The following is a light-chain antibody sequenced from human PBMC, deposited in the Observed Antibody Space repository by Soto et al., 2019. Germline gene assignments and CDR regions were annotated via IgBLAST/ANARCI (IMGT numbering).Light chain of an antibody. V-gene: IGKV3-20*01. CDR1: QSVSSSY. CDR2: GAP. CDR3: QQYGSSPWT. Sequence: EIVLTQSPGTLSLSPGERATLSCRASQSVSSSYLAWYQQKPGQAPRLLMYGAPSRATGIPDRFRGRGSGTDFTLAISSLEPEDFAVYYCQQYGSSPWTSGQGTKVEIK. J-gene: IGKJ1*01.